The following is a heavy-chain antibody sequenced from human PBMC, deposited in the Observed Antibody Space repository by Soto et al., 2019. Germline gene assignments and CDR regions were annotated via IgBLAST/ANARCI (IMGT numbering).Heavy chain of an antibody. Sequence: SETLSLSCTVSGGSISSSSYYWGWIRQPPGKGLEWIGSIYYSGSTYYNPSLKSRVTISVDTSKNQFSLKLSSVTAADTAVYYCARHLVAVAGFDYWGQGTLVTVPQ. J-gene: IGHJ4*02. CDR2: IYYSGST. D-gene: IGHD6-19*01. CDR1: GGSISSSSYY. CDR3: ARHLVAVAGFDY. V-gene: IGHV4-39*01.